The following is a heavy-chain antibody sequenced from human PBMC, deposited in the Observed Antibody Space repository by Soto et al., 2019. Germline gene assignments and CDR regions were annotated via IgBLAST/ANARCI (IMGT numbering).Heavy chain of an antibody. J-gene: IGHJ3*02. CDR1: GGSISSGGYY. CDR3: ARYCSGGRCYWDDAFDI. CDR2: IYYSGST. V-gene: IGHV4-31*03. Sequence: PSETLSLTCTVSGGSISSGGYYWSWIRQHPGKGLEWIGYIYYSGSTYYNPSLKSRVTISVDTSKNQFSLKLSSVTAADTAVYYCARYCSGGRCYWDDAFDIWGQGTMVTVS. D-gene: IGHD2-15*01.